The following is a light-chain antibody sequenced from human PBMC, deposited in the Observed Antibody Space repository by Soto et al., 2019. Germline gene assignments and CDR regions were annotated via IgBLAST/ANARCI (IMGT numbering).Light chain of an antibody. J-gene: IGKJ3*01. Sequence: DIQMTQSPSSESASVGDRVTITCQASQGISSWLAWSQKNPGKAPKLLIYAASSLQSGVTSRLSGSGAVTDFTLTISSLQPEDFATYDCQQANSFPFTFGPVTKVDIK. V-gene: IGKV1-12*01. CDR3: QQANSFPFT. CDR1: QGISSW. CDR2: AAS.